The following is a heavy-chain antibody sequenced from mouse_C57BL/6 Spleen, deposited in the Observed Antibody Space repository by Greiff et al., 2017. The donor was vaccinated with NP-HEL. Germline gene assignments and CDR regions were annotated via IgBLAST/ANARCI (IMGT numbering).Heavy chain of an antibody. CDR3: ARNSSYAYWYLDV. D-gene: IGHD1-1*01. CDR1: GYTFTSYG. Sequence: QVQLQQSGAELARPGASVKLSCKASGYTFTSYGISWVKQRTGQGLEWIGEIYPRSGNTYYNEKFKGKATLTADKSYSTAYLELRSLTSEDSEVYFCARNSSYAYWYLDVWGTGTTVTVSS. CDR2: IYPRSGNT. V-gene: IGHV1-81*01. J-gene: IGHJ1*03.